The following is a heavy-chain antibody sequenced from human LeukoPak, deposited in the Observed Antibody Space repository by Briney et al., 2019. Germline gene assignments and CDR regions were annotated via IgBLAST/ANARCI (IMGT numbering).Heavy chain of an antibody. J-gene: IGHJ6*02. CDR2: TYYRSKWYN. D-gene: IGHD6-13*01. V-gene: IGHV6-1*01. Sequence: SQTLSLTCAISGDSVSSNSAAWNWIRQSPSRGLEWLGRTYYRSKWYNDYAVSVKSRITIKPDTCKSQFSLQLDSVTPEDTAVYYCASSAAGYYYYYGMDVWGQGTTVTVSS. CDR1: GDSVSSNSAA. CDR3: ASSAAGYYYYYGMDV.